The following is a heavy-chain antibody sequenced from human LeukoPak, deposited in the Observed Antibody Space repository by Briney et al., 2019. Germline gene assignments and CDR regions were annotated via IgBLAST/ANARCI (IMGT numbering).Heavy chain of an antibody. CDR2: ISAYNGNT. V-gene: IGHV1-18*01. J-gene: IGHJ4*02. CDR1: GYTFTSYG. D-gene: IGHD3-10*01. Sequence: ASVKVSCKASGYTFTSYGISWVRQAPGQGLEWMGWISAYNGNTNYAQKLQGRVTMTTDTSTSTAYMELRSLRSDDTAVYYCARGRLDYYGSGSYYRHFDYWGQGTLVTVSS. CDR3: ARGRLDYYGSGSYYRHFDY.